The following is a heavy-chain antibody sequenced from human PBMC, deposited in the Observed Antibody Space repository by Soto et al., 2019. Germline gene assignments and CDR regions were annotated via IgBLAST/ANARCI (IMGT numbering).Heavy chain of an antibody. D-gene: IGHD6-19*01. J-gene: IGHJ3*02. CDR3: AKDIAVAGYAFDI. CDR1: GFTFSSYA. Sequence: GSLRLSCAASGFTFSSYAMSWVRQAPGKGLEWVSAISGSGGSTYYADSVKGRFTISRDNSKNTLYLQVNSLRAEDTAVYYCAKDIAVAGYAFDIWGQGTMVTVSS. CDR2: ISGSGGST. V-gene: IGHV3-23*01.